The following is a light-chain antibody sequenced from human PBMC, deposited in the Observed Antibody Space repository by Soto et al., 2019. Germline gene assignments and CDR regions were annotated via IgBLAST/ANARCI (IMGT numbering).Light chain of an antibody. CDR2: GTS. J-gene: IGKJ1*01. CDR1: QSISSSY. Sequence: EIVLKLSPATLYLSTGARATXSCGASQSISSSYLAWYQEKPGQARRLLIHGTSSRATGIPDRFSGSGSGTDFTLTINSLEPEDFAVYYCQHFGSSLRTFGQRSKV. V-gene: IGKV3D-20*01. CDR3: QHFGSSLRT.